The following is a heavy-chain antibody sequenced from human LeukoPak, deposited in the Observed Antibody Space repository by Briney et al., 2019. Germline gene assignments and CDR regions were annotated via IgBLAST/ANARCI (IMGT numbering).Heavy chain of an antibody. Sequence: GGSLRLSCAASGFIFSNYGMNWVRQAPGKGLDWVSSISGSGSSTYYAESVKGRVTISRDNSQNTLYLQMNSLRAEDTAVYYCAKVQYCSGGSCFYFDYWGQGTLVTVSS. CDR2: ISGSGSST. V-gene: IGHV3-23*01. CDR3: AKVQYCSGGSCFYFDY. J-gene: IGHJ4*02. CDR1: GFIFSNYG. D-gene: IGHD2-15*01.